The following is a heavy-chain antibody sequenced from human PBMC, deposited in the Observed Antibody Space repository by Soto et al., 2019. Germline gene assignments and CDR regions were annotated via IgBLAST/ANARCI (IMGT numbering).Heavy chain of an antibody. J-gene: IGHJ6*02. Sequence: GASVKVSCKASGYTFTGYYMHWVRQAPGQGPEWMGWINPNSGGTNYAQKFQGRVTMTRDTSISTAYMELSRLRSDDTAVYYCARDLTGCSSTSCYTKMGYYYYYYGMDVWGQGTTVTVSS. V-gene: IGHV1-2*02. CDR1: GYTFTGYY. D-gene: IGHD2-2*02. CDR2: INPNSGGT. CDR3: ARDLTGCSSTSCYTKMGYYYYYYGMDV.